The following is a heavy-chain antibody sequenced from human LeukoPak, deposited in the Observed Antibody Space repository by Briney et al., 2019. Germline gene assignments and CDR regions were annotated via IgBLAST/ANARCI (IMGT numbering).Heavy chain of an antibody. J-gene: IGHJ3*02. CDR3: ARTTENDAFDI. V-gene: IGHV4-34*01. CDR1: GVSFSGYY. Sequence: SETLSLTCAVYGVSFSGYYWSWIRQPPGKGLEWIGEINHSGSTNYNPSLKSRATISVDTSKNQFSLKLSSVTAADTAVYYCARTTENDAFDIWGQGTMVTVSS. CDR2: INHSGST. D-gene: IGHD1-14*01.